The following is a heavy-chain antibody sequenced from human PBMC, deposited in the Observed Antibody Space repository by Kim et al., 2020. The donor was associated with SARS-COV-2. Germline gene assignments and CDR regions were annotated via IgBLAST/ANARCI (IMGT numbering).Heavy chain of an antibody. D-gene: IGHD3-3*02. V-gene: IGHV4-59*13. CDR1: GGSISSYY. CDR2: IYYSGST. CDR3: ARGLIATTSIFDY. Sequence: SETLSLTCTVSGGSISSYYWSWIRQPPGKGLEWIGYIYYSGSTNYNPSLKSRVTISVDTSKNQFSLKLSSVTAADTAVYYCARGLIATTSIFDYWGQGTLVTVSS. J-gene: IGHJ4*02.